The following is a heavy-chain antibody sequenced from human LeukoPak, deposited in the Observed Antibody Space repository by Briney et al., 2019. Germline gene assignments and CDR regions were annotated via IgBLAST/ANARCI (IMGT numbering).Heavy chain of an antibody. J-gene: IGHJ4*02. V-gene: IGHV3-23*01. CDR3: AKDRTMGYCSGGRCAYFDY. CDR1: GFIFSSYA. Sequence: HTGGSLRLSCAASGFIFSSYAMSWVRQAPGKGLEWVSGISGNGGYTYYADSVKGRFTISRDNSKKTLYLQMNSLRAEDTAVYYCAKDRTMGYCSGGRCAYFDYWGQGTLVTVSS. D-gene: IGHD2-15*01. CDR2: ISGNGGYT.